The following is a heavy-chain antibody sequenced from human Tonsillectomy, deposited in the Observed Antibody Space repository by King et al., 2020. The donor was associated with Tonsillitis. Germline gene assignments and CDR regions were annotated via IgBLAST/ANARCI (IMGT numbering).Heavy chain of an antibody. D-gene: IGHD4-23*01. Sequence: VQLVESGGGVVQPGGSLRLSCAASGFTFSSYGMHWVRQAPGKGLEWVAFIRYDGTNKYYADSVKGRFTISRDNSKNTLYLQMNSLRAEDTAVYYCAKEVYGGNQWYFDLWGRGTLVTVSS. V-gene: IGHV3-30*02. CDR2: IRYDGTNK. J-gene: IGHJ2*01. CDR3: AKEVYGGNQWYFDL. CDR1: GFTFSSYG.